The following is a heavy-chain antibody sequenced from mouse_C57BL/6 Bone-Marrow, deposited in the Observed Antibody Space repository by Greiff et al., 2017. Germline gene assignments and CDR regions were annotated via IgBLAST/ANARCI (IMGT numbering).Heavy chain of an antibody. J-gene: IGHJ2*01. CDR3: ARGGAYYSLDY. CDR1: GYTFTSYW. Sequence: VQLQQPGAELVKPGASVKLSCKASGYTFTSYWMHWVKQRPGQGLEWIGMIHPNSGSTNYNEKFKSKATLTVDTSSSTAYMQLSSLTSEDSAVYYCARGGAYYSLDYWGQGTTLTGSS. CDR2: IHPNSGST. D-gene: IGHD2-12*01. V-gene: IGHV1-64*01.